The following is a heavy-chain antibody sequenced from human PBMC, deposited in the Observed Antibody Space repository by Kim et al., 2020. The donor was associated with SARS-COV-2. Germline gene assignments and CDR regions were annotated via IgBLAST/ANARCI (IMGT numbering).Heavy chain of an antibody. CDR3: ARDKGWDLMALYFDY. V-gene: IGHV1-18*01. CDR1: GYTFTSYG. Sequence: ASVKVSCKASGYTFTSYGISWVRQAPGQGLEWMGWISAYNGNTNYAQKLQGRVTMTTDASTSTAYMELRSLRSDDTAVYYCARDKGWDLMALYFDYWGQGTLVTVSS. J-gene: IGHJ4*02. CDR2: ISAYNGNT. D-gene: IGHD6-19*01.